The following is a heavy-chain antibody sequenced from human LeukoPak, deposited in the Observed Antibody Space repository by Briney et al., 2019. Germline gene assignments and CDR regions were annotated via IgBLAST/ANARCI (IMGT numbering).Heavy chain of an antibody. V-gene: IGHV3-49*04. CDR2: IRSKAKGGTT. D-gene: IGHD4-17*01. J-gene: IGHJ4*02. Sequence: SGGSLRLSCTASGFNFGDYPMNWVRQALGKGLDWVGIIRSKAKGGTTDYAASVKGRFIISRDESKSIVYLQMNSLKSEDTAVYFCGRDLGPTETGDDFWGQGTLVTVSS. CDR3: GRDLGPTETGDDF. CDR1: GFNFGDYP.